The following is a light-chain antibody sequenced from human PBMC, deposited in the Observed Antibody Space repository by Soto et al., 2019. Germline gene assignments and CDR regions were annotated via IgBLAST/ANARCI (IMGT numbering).Light chain of an antibody. Sequence: EIVMTQSPATLSLSPGERATLSCRASQSVSSTLSWYQQQPRHAPLLLIYDASTRATGIPARFSGSGSGTEFTLTISRLQAEDFAVYYCQQYNNWPPTFGQGTKVEIK. CDR2: DAS. CDR3: QQYNNWPPT. V-gene: IGKV3-15*01. CDR1: QSVSST. J-gene: IGKJ1*01.